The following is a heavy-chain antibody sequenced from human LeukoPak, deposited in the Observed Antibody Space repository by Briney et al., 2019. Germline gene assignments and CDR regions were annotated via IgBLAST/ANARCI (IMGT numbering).Heavy chain of an antibody. CDR1: GGSISSYY. J-gene: IGHJ5*02. CDR2: IYYSGST. V-gene: IGHV4-59*01. CDR3: ARGSIAVAGYVWFDP. Sequence: SETLSLTCTVSGGSISSYYWSWIRQPPGKGLEWIGYIYYSGSTNYNPSLKSRVTISVDTPKNQFSLKLSSVTAADTAVYYCARGSIAVAGYVWFDPWGQGTLVTVSS. D-gene: IGHD6-19*01.